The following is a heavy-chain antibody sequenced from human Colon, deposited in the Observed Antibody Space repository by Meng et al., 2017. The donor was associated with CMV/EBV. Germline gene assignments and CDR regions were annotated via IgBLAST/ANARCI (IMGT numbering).Heavy chain of an antibody. CDR3: ARERIESSSSRWFDP. J-gene: IGHJ5*02. D-gene: IGHD6-6*01. V-gene: IGHV3-23*01. Sequence: GESLKISCAASGFTFRNYAMSWVRQAPGKGLEWVSSISGSGGTRDYADSVKGRFTISRDNAKKSLDLQMNNLRVEDTATYYCARERIESSSSRWFDPWGQGTLVTVSS. CDR1: GFTFRNYA. CDR2: ISGSGGTR.